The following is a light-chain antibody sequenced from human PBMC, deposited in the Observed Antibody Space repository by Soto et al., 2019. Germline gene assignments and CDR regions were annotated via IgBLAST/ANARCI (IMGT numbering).Light chain of an antibody. CDR3: QQYYSYPRT. J-gene: IGKJ1*01. Sequence: AIRMTQSPSSFSASTGDRVTITCRASQGISSYLAWYQQKPGKAPKLLIYAASILQSGVPSRFSGSGSGTDSPLTISCLQSEDFATYYCQQYYSYPRTFGHGTKVEIK. CDR2: AAS. CDR1: QGISSY. V-gene: IGKV1-8*01.